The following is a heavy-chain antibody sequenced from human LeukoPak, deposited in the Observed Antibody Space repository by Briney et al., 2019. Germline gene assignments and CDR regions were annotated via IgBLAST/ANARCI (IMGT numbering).Heavy chain of an antibody. J-gene: IGHJ6*03. CDR3: AREGGGSGTYFGFYDYYYMDV. CDR1: GFTVRNNY. V-gene: IGHV3-53*01. CDR2: IYTSSGT. D-gene: IGHD3-10*01. Sequence: GGSLRLSCAASGFTVRNNYMSWVRQAPGKGLEWVSVIYTSSGTYYADPVKGRFTISRDNAKNSLYLQMNSLRAEDTAVFYCAREGGGSGTYFGFYDYYYMDVWGKGTTVTISS.